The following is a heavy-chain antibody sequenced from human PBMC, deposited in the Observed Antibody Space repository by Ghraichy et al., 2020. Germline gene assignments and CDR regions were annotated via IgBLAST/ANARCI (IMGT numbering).Heavy chain of an antibody. CDR3: ARDSLTLAVPGTRSDY. CDR2: ISSSSTYI. D-gene: IGHD6-19*01. Sequence: GGSLRLSCAASGFTFSSHSMNWVRQAPGKGLEWVSSISSSSTYIYYGDSVKGRFTISRDNAKNSLYLQMNGLRAEDTAVYYCARDSLTLAVPGTRSDYWGQGTLVTVSS. J-gene: IGHJ4*02. V-gene: IGHV3-21*01. CDR1: GFTFSSHS.